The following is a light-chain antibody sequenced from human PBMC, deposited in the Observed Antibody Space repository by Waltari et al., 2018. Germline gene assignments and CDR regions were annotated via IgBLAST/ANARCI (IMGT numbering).Light chain of an antibody. CDR1: QNIGSW. V-gene: IGKV1-5*03. J-gene: IGKJ2*01. Sequence: DIQMTQSPSTLSASVGDTVIITCRASQNIGSWVAWYQHKPGKAPKLLILESFSLQSGVPSRFSGSGSGTKFTLTINSLQPDEFATYSCQHYHTYPVTFGQGTKLEIK. CDR3: QHYHTYPVT. CDR2: ESF.